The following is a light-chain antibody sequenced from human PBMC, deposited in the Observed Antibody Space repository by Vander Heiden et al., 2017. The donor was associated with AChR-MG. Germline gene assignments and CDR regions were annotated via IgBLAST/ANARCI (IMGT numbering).Light chain of an antibody. CDR3: QQVNIYPRS. J-gene: IGKJ4*01. V-gene: IGKV1-13*02. Sequence: AIQLTQSPSSVSANVGDRVTISCRASRAIGITLAWYQHKPGTAPKLLMYDASSLQSGVPSRFSGSGSGTDFTLTISSLEPEDFATYYCQQVNIYPRSFGGGTKVEIK. CDR2: DAS. CDR1: RAIGIT.